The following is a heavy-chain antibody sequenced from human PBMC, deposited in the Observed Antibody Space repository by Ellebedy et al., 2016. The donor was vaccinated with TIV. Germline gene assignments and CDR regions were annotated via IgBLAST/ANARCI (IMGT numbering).Heavy chain of an antibody. CDR1: GGSISSVNYY. J-gene: IGHJ3*02. Sequence: MPSETLSLTCTVSGGSISSVNYYWSWIRQPPGKGLEWIGYIYFSGSTYYNPPLKSRLTISLDTSKNQFSLKLNSVTAADTAVYYCAREPSVEAFDIWGQGTMVTVSS. CDR2: IYFSGST. CDR3: AREPSVEAFDI. V-gene: IGHV4-30-4*01.